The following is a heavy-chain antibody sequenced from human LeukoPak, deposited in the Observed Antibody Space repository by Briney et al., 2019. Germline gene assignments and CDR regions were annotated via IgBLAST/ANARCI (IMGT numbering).Heavy chain of an antibody. V-gene: IGHV3-23*01. CDR3: AKYKWTSGHYYWGYFDY. J-gene: IGHJ4*02. D-gene: IGHD3-22*01. CDR2: ISGSGGST. CDR1: GFTFSSYA. Sequence: PWGSLRLSCAASGFTFSSYAMSWVRQAPGKGLEWVSAISGSGGSTYYADSVKGRFTISRDNSKNTLYLQMNSLRAEDTAVYYCAKYKWTSGHYYWGYFDYWGQGTLVTVSS.